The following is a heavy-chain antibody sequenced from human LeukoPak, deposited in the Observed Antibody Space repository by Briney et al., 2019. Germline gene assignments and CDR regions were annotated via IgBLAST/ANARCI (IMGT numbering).Heavy chain of an antibody. CDR2: IWYDGSNK. J-gene: IGHJ3*02. V-gene: IGHV3-30*02. CDR3: AKVESVGEIRDAFNI. D-gene: IGHD1-26*01. Sequence: GGSLRLSCAASGFTFSSYGMHWVRQAPGKGLEWVAVIWYDGSNKYYADSVKGRFTISRDNSKNTLYLQMNSLRAEDTAVYYCAKVESVGEIRDAFNIWGQGTMVTVSS. CDR1: GFTFSSYG.